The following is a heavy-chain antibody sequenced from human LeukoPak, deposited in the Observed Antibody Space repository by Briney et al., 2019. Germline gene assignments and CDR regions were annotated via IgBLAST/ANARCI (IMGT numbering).Heavy chain of an antibody. CDR2: IKQDGSEK. J-gene: IGHJ4*02. D-gene: IGHD1-14*01. CDR3: ARAGHYFDY. CDR1: GFTFSSYR. V-gene: IGHV3-7*01. Sequence: GGSLRLSCAASGFTFSSYRMSWVRQAPGKGLEWVANIKQDGSEKYYVDSVKGRFTISRDNAKNSLYLQMNSLRAEDTAVYYCARAGHYFDYWGQGTLVTVSS.